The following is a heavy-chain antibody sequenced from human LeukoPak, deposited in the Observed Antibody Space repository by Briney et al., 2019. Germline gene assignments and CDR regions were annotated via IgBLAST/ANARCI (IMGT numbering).Heavy chain of an antibody. D-gene: IGHD3-22*01. CDR1: GYTFTGYF. V-gene: IGHV1-2*02. Sequence: ASVKVSCKASGYTFTGYFIHWVRQAPGQGLEWMGWINPNSGGTHYAQKFQGRVTMTRDSSISTAYMELSRLRSDDTAVYYCARDERYDSSGYPFDYWGQGTLVTVSP. CDR2: INPNSGGT. CDR3: ARDERYDSSGYPFDY. J-gene: IGHJ4*02.